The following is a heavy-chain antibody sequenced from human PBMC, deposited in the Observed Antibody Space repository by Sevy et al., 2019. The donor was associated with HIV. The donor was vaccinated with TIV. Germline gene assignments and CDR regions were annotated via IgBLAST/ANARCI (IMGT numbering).Heavy chain of an antibody. D-gene: IGHD6-13*01. V-gene: IGHV3-23*01. CDR2: ISGSGGST. CDR1: GFTFSSYA. Sequence: QLGGSLRLSCAASGFTFSSYAMSWVRQAPGKGLEWVSAISGSGGSTYYADSVKGRFTISRDNSKNTLYLQMNSLRAEDTAVYYCAKDPDGIQQQPYYMDVWGKGTTVTVSS. CDR3: AKDPDGIQQQPYYMDV. J-gene: IGHJ6*03.